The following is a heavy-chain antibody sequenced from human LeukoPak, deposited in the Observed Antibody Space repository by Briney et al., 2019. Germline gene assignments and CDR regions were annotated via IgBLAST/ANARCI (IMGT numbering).Heavy chain of an antibody. CDR1: GGTFSSYA. V-gene: IGHV1-69*05. CDR2: IIPIFGTA. CDR3: ASGRDGYNWDYFDY. Sequence: GASVKVSCKASGGTFSSYAISWVRQAPGQGLEWMGGIIPIFGTANYAQKFQGRVTITTDESTSTAYMELSSLRSEDTAVYYCASGRDGYNWDYFDYWGQGTLVTVSS. D-gene: IGHD5-24*01. J-gene: IGHJ4*02.